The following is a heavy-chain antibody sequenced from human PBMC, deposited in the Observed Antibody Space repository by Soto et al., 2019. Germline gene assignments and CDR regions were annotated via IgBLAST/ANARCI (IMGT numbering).Heavy chain of an antibody. Sequence: SETLSLTCTVSGGSISSGDYYWSWIRQPPGKGLEWIGYIYYSGSTYYNPSLKSRVTISVDRSKNQFSLKLSSVTAADTAVYYCARGAPVFIQHWGQRTLVTGSS. CDR2: IYYSGST. D-gene: IGHD3-10*01. CDR1: GGSISSGDYY. CDR3: ARGAPVFIQH. J-gene: IGHJ1*01. V-gene: IGHV4-30-4*01.